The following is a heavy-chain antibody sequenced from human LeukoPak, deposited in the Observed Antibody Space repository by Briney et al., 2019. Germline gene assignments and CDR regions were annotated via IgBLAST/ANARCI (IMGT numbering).Heavy chain of an antibody. CDR3: AQDWWGSYLS. J-gene: IGHJ4*02. D-gene: IGHD1-26*01. Sequence: SGGSLRLSCTASGFTFASYAMHWVRQVPGKGLEYVSLIFGDGETTHYADSVKGRFTISRDNSKNSLYLQMNNLRSDDTAFYYCAQDWWGSYLSWGRGTLVTVSS. CDR2: IFGDGETT. V-gene: IGHV3-43*02. CDR1: GFTFASYA.